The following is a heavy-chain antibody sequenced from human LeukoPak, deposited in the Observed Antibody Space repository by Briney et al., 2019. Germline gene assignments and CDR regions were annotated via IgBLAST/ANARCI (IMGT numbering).Heavy chain of an antibody. CDR1: GFTFGDYA. V-gene: IGHV3-49*03. CDR3: TRSEGIAAAGLVDY. J-gene: IGHJ4*02. CDR2: IRSKAYGGTT. D-gene: IGHD6-13*01. Sequence: PGGSLRLSCTASGFTFGDYAMSWFRQAPGKGLEWVGFIRSKAYGGTTEYAASVKGRFTISRDDSKSIAYLQMNSLKTEDTAVYYCTRSEGIAAAGLVDYWGQGTLVTVSS.